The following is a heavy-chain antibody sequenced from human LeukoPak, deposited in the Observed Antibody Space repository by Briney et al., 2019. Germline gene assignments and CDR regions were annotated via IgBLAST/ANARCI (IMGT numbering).Heavy chain of an antibody. Sequence: ASVKVSCKASGYTFTSYGISWVRQATGQGLEWMGWMNPNSGNTGYAQKFQGRVTITRNTSISTAYMELSSLRSEDTAVYYCARGRTDFWSGYLIFDAFDIWGQGTVVTVSS. J-gene: IGHJ3*02. CDR3: ARGRTDFWSGYLIFDAFDI. D-gene: IGHD3-3*01. V-gene: IGHV1-8*03. CDR1: GYTFTSYG. CDR2: MNPNSGNT.